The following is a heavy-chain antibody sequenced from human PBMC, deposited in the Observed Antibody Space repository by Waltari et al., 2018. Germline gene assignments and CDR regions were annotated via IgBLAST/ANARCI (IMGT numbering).Heavy chain of an antibody. CDR1: GFTFSSYS. Sequence: EVQLVESGGGLVKPGGSLRLSCAASGFTFSSYSMNWVRQAPGKGLEWVSSISSSSSYIYYADSVKGRFTISRDNAKNSLYLQMNSLRAEDTAVYYCAGRSSSWYGYWGQGTLVTVSS. CDR2: ISSSSSYI. CDR3: AGRSSSWYGY. D-gene: IGHD6-13*01. V-gene: IGHV3-21*01. J-gene: IGHJ4*02.